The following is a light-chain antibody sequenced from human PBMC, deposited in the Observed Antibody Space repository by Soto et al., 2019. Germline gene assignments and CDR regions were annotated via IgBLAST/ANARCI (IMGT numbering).Light chain of an antibody. Sequence: DIQMTQSPSSRSASVGDRATITCRASQSITTSLNWYQQKAGKAPKLLIYAASSLQSGVPSRFSGSGSGTDFTLTISSLQPEDSATYYCQQSYSTPYTFGQGTKLEIK. V-gene: IGKV1-39*01. CDR3: QQSYSTPYT. CDR1: QSITTS. J-gene: IGKJ2*01. CDR2: AAS.